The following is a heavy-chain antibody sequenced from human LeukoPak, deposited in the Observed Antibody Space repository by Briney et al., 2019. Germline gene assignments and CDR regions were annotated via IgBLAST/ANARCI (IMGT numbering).Heavy chain of an antibody. Sequence: PSETLSLTCTVSGGSISSSSYYWGWIRQPPGKGLEWIGSIYYSGSTYYNPSLKSRVTISVDTSKNQFSLKLSSVTAADTAVYYCAGGDSYGYYYYYYMDVWGKGTTVTVSS. CDR1: GGSISSSSYY. D-gene: IGHD5-18*01. V-gene: IGHV4-39*07. CDR3: AGGDSYGYYYYYYMDV. J-gene: IGHJ6*03. CDR2: IYYSGST.